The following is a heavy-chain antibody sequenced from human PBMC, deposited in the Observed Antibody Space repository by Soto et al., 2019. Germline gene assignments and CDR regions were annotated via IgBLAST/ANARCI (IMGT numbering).Heavy chain of an antibody. V-gene: IGHV3-30*03. CDR3: ARGHYFDTNGPISDAIDI. CDR1: GFTFSSYG. D-gene: IGHD3-22*01. CDR2: ISYDGSNE. Sequence: GGSLRLSCAVSGFTFSSYGMHWVRQAPGKGLEWVAHISYDGSNEHYVDSVKGRFTISRDNSKNTLYLQMNSLRAGDTAVYYCARGHYFDTNGPISDAIDIWGQGTMVTVSS. J-gene: IGHJ3*02.